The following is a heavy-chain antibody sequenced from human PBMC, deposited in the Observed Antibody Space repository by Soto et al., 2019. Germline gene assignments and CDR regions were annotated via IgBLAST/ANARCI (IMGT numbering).Heavy chain of an antibody. V-gene: IGHV3-30*18. J-gene: IGHJ6*02. Sequence: QVQLVESGGGVVQPGRSLRLSCGASGFTFGTFGMPWVRRAQGRGLGWVAARSQVESNKFYAASVKGRFTISRDNSKNTLYLEMFSLRAEDTAVYYCVKEGRGSSSSCSRCYGLDVWGQGTTVTVSS. CDR2: RSQVESNK. CDR3: VKEGRGSSSSCSRCYGLDV. D-gene: IGHD2-2*01. CDR1: GFTFGTFG.